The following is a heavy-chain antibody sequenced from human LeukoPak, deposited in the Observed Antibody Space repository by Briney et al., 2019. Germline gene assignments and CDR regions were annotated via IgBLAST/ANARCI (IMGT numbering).Heavy chain of an antibody. CDR1: ELTFSSYA. J-gene: IGHJ4*02. V-gene: IGHV3-23*01. CDR3: AKVRVGAIYYFDY. CDR2: ISGSGGST. D-gene: IGHD1-26*01. Sequence: GGSLRLSCAASELTFSSYAMSWVRQAPGKGLEWVSGISGSGGSTYYADSVKGRFTISRDNSKNTLYLQMNSLRAEDTAVYYCAKVRVGAIYYFDYWGQGTLVTVSS.